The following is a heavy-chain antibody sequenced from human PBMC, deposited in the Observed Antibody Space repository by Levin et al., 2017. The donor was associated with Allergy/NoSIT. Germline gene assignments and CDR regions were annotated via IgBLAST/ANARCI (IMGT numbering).Heavy chain of an antibody. CDR1: GGTFSSYA. V-gene: IGHV1-69*06. D-gene: IGHD6-19*01. CDR2: IIPIFGTA. CDR3: ARGSTYSSGWGGSVRFDP. J-gene: IGHJ5*02. Sequence: SVKVSCKASGGTFSSYAISWVRQAPGQGLEWMGGIIPIFGTANYAQKFQGRVTITADKSTSTAYMELSSLRSEDTAVYYCARGSTYSSGWGGSVRFDPWGQGTLVTVSS.